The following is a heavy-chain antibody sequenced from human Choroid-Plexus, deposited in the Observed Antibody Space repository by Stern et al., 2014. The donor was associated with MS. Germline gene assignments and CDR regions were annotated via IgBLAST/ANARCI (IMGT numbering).Heavy chain of an antibody. J-gene: IGHJ4*02. D-gene: IGHD3-9*01. CDR3: ARDRHWLTYYFDY. V-gene: IGHV3-30*03. Sequence: DQLVESGGGVVQPGRPLRLSCIGSGFIFSSFGMHWVRQAPGKGLEWVAFISYDGTTKDYAVSVKGRFTISRDNSNNTLWMQMSSLRPEDTAVYYCARDRHWLTYYFDYWGQGSLVTVSS. CDR1: GFIFSSFG. CDR2: ISYDGTTK.